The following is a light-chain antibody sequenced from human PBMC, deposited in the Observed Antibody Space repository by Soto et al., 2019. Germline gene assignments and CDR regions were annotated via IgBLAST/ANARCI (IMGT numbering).Light chain of an antibody. CDR3: SSYVGNSNLV. CDR1: FNDVGGYNY. J-gene: IGLJ3*02. V-gene: IGLV2-8*01. Sequence: QSALTQPPSASGSPGQSVTISCTGTFNDVGGYNYVSWYQQHPGKAPKVIIYEVYKRPSGVPDRFSGSKSGKTASLTVSGLQADDEADYYCSSYVGNSNLVFGGGTKVTVL. CDR2: EVY.